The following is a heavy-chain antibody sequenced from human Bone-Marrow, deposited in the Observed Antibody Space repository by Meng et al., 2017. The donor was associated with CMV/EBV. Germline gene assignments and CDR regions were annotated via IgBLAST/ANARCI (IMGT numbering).Heavy chain of an antibody. CDR1: GFTFSSYS. J-gene: IGHJ6*02. CDR2: ISSSSSYI. CDR3: ASLYDFWRVGMDV. D-gene: IGHD3-3*01. Sequence: GESLKISCAASGFTFSSYSMNWVRQAPGKGPEWVSSISSSSSYIYYADSVKGRFTISRNNAKNSLYLQMNSLRAEDTAVYYCASLYDFWRVGMDVWGQGTTVTVSS. V-gene: IGHV3-21*01.